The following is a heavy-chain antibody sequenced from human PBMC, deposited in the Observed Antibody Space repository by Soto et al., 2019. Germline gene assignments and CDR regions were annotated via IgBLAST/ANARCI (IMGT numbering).Heavy chain of an antibody. D-gene: IGHD3-3*01. CDR1: GFTFSSYA. V-gene: IGHV3-30-3*01. CDR2: ISYDGSNK. J-gene: IGHJ6*01. Sequence: PGGSLRLSCAASGFTFSSYAMHWVRQAPGKGLEWVAVISYDGSNKYYADSVKGRFTISRDNSKNTLYLQMNSLRAEDTAVYYCARDGYEIFGVVIAPHYYYYYGMDVWGQGTTVTVSS. CDR3: ARDGYEIFGVVIAPHYYYYYGMDV.